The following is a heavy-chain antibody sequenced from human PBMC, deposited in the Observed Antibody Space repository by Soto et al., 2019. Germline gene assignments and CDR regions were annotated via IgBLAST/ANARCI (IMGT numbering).Heavy chain of an antibody. Sequence: EVHVEESGGGLVQPGGSLRLSCAASGFTLSSYWMHWARQAPGKGLVWVSSIDGAGHIIMYADSVKGRFTVSTDNAKNTLYLQMNSLRTEDTAVYYCVREDCGGGLCKRFDYWGQGAPVTVSP. CDR3: VREDCGGGLCKRFDY. V-gene: IGHV3-74*03. CDR1: GFTLSSYW. J-gene: IGHJ4*02. CDR2: IDGAGHII. D-gene: IGHD2-15*01.